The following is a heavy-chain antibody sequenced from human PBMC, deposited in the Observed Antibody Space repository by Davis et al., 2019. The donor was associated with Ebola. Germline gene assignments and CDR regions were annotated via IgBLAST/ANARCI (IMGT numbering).Heavy chain of an antibody. CDR1: GGSFSGYY. CDR3: ARHGVDTIFGVVISGYYGMDV. V-gene: IGHV4-34*01. CDR2: ISHSGST. J-gene: IGHJ6*02. D-gene: IGHD3-3*01. Sequence: SETLSLTCAVYGGSFSGYYWSWIRQPPGKGLEWIGEISHSGSTTYNPSLKSRVIISVDKSKNQFSLKLSSVTAADTAVYYCARHGVDTIFGVVISGYYGMDVWGQGTTVTVSS.